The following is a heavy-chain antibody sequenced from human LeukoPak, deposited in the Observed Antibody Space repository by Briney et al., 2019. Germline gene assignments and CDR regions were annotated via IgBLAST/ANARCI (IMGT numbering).Heavy chain of an antibody. CDR1: GGPISSGGYS. Sequence: PSETLSLTCAVSGGPISSGGYSWTWIRQPPGKGLEWIGYIFQSGSPSYNPSLRSRVTISVDTPRNHFSLELISVTAADTAMYYCARDRAGLGLLDFWGQGTMVTV. D-gene: IGHD1-26*01. J-gene: IGHJ3*01. V-gene: IGHV4-30-2*01. CDR2: IFQSGSP. CDR3: ARDRAGLGLLDF.